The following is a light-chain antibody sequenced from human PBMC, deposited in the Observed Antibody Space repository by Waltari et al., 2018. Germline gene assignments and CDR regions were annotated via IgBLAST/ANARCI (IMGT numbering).Light chain of an antibody. CDR2: EGS. J-gene: IGLJ3*02. CDR3: CSYAGSSTL. Sequence: QSALTQPASVSGSPGQSIPLPCTGTSTDVGSYNLVPWYHQHPGKAPKLMIYEGSTRPSGVSNRFSGSKSGNTASLTISGLQAEDEADYYCCSYAGSSTLFGGGTKLTVL. V-gene: IGLV2-23*01. CDR1: STDVGSYNL.